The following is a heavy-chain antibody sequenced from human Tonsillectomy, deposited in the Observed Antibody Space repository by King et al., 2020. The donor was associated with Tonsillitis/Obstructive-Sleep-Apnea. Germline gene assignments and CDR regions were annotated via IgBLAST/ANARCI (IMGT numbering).Heavy chain of an antibody. CDR2: IKEDGSEK. Sequence: VQLVESGGGLVQPGGSLRLSCAASGFTFSSYWMSWVRQAPGKGLEWVANIKEDGSEKYYVDSVKGRFIISRDNAKNSLYLQMNSLRAEDMAVYYCARVLDYFDSSGYRAFDIWGQGTMVTVSS. V-gene: IGHV3-7*03. CDR1: GFTFSSYW. J-gene: IGHJ3*02. CDR3: ARVLDYFDSSGYRAFDI. D-gene: IGHD3-22*01.